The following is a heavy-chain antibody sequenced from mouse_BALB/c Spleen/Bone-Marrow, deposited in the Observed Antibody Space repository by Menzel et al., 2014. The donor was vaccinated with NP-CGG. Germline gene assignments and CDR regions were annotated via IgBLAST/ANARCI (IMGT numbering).Heavy chain of an antibody. CDR3: ARRTTTVVATDY. V-gene: IGHV1S81*02. Sequence: VHLVESGAELVKPGASVKLSCKASGYTFTSYWMHWVKQRPGQGLEWIGEINPGNGRTNYNEKFKSKATLTVDKSSSTAYMQLSSLTSEDSAVYYCARRTTTVVATDYWGQGTTRTVSS. CDR2: INPGNGRT. D-gene: IGHD1-1*01. J-gene: IGHJ2*01. CDR1: GYTFTSYW.